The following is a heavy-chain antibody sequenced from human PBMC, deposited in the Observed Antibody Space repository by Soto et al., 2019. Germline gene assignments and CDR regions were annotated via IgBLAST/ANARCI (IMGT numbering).Heavy chain of an antibody. CDR2: INPNSGDT. V-gene: IGHV1-2*04. CDR1: GYTFNGYY. D-gene: IGHD3-10*01. J-gene: IGHJ4*02. Sequence: QVQLVQSGAEVKKPGASVKVSCKASGYTFNGYYMHWVRQAPGQGLEWMGWINPNSGDTNYAQKFEGYVTFTSDTSISTASMELTRLTSDDTAMYSCARSGLSIVRGVLSELDSWGQGTLVTVSS. CDR3: ARSGLSIVRGVLSELDS.